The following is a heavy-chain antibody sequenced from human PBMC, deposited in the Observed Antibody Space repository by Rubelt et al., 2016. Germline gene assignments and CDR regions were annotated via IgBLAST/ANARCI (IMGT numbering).Heavy chain of an antibody. Sequence: EVQLVESGGGLVQPGGSLRLSCAASGFTFSSYWMHWVRQAPGKGLVWVSRINSDGSSTSYADSVKGRFTISRDNAKDSLFLQRNSLRAEDTAVYYCVRDRDWAFDMWGQGTMVTVSS. CDR1: GFTFSSYW. J-gene: IGHJ3*02. CDR3: VRDRDWAFDM. CDR2: INSDGSST. D-gene: IGHD3/OR15-3a*01. V-gene: IGHV3-74*01.